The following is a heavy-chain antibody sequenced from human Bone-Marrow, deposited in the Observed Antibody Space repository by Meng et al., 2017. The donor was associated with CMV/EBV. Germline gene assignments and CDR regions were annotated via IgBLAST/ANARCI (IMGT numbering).Heavy chain of an antibody. CDR1: GYTFTGYY. D-gene: IGHD2-2*01. CDR2: SNPNSGGT. Sequence: ASAKVSCKASGYTFTGYYMHWVRQAPGQGLEWMGWSNPNSGGTNYAQKFQGRVTMTRDTSLSTAYMELSRLRSDDTAVYYCARFVVVPAGIPFLYFDYCGQGTLVTVSS. J-gene: IGHJ4*02. CDR3: ARFVVVPAGIPFLYFDY. V-gene: IGHV1-2*02.